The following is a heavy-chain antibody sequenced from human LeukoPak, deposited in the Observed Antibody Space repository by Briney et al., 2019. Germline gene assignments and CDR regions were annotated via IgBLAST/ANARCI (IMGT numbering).Heavy chain of an antibody. CDR1: GFTFSSYG. Sequence: GGSLRLSCAASGFTFSSYGMHWVRQAPGKGLEWVAVIWYDGSNKYYADSVKGRFTISRDNSKNTLYPQMNSLRAEDTAVYYCARAKLELRYDWFDPWGQGTLVTVSS. CDR3: ARAKLELRYDWFDP. V-gene: IGHV3-33*01. J-gene: IGHJ5*02. D-gene: IGHD1-7*01. CDR2: IWYDGSNK.